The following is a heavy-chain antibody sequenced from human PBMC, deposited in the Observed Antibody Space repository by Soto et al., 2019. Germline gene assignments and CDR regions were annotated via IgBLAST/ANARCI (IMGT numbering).Heavy chain of an antibody. Sequence: QVQLVQSGAEVKKPGASVKVSCVASGYTFTTYYMHWVRQVPGQGLEWMGIINPSDNSTSYAQKFQGRVTMTRDTSTSTVYMELSSLRSEDTAVDYCARVDYGGSLPLDYWGQGTLVTVSS. CDR1: GYTFTTYY. J-gene: IGHJ4*02. CDR2: INPSDNST. D-gene: IGHD4-17*01. V-gene: IGHV1-46*03. CDR3: ARVDYGGSLPLDY.